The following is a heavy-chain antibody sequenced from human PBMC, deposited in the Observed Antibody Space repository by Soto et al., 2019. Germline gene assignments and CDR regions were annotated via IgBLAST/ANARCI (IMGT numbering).Heavy chain of an antibody. D-gene: IGHD6-13*01. CDR1: GFTFNNYA. Sequence: VQLLESGGRLVQPGGSLRLSCAASGFTFNNYAMSWVRQAPVKGLEWVSAISYSGDRTFYADSAKGRFTISRDNSKNTLYLEMKSLRAEDTAIYYCAKVTIEVPAPGTAVWGQGTTVTVSS. J-gene: IGHJ6*02. V-gene: IGHV3-23*01. CDR2: ISYSGDRT. CDR3: AKVTIEVPAPGTAV.